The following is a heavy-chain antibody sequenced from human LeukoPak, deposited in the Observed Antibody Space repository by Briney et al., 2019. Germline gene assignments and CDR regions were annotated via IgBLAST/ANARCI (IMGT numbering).Heavy chain of an antibody. J-gene: IGHJ4*02. CDR3: ARENYFDY. Sequence: PGGSLRLSCAGSGFTFSRFWMGWVRKAPGKGLEWVDNIKPDGSEKNYGDSVRGRFTISRDNARNSLSLQMNSLRAEDTAVYYCARENYFDYWGQGTLVTVSS. CDR1: GFTFSRFW. CDR2: IKPDGSEK. V-gene: IGHV3-7*04.